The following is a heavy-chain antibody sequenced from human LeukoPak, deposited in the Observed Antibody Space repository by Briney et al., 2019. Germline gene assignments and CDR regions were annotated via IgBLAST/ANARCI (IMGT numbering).Heavy chain of an antibody. J-gene: IGHJ5*02. CDR3: ARDYRDGYNYEWSDP. V-gene: IGHV4-61*02. Sequence: SETLSLTCTVSGGSISSGSYYWTWIRQPAGKGLEWIGRIYTSGSTNYNPSLKSRVTISVDTSKNQFSLKLSSVTAADTAVYYCARDYRDGYNYEWSDPWGQGTLVTVSS. CDR1: GGSISSGSYY. CDR2: IYTSGST. D-gene: IGHD5-24*01.